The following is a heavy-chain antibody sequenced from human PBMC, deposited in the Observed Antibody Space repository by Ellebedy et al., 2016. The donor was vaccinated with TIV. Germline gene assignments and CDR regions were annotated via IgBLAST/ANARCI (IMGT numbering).Heavy chain of an antibody. D-gene: IGHD3-9*01. CDR3: ARPSYELLTGYYHKWFDP. Sequence: ASVTVSCKASGGTFSGYAINWVRPAPGQGIEWMGGIIPFFGTANYAQKFQGKVTITADESTSTASMELSSLISEDTAVYYCARPSYELLTGYYHKWFDPWGQGTLVTVSS. CDR2: IIPFFGTA. V-gene: IGHV1-69*13. J-gene: IGHJ5*02. CDR1: GGTFSGYA.